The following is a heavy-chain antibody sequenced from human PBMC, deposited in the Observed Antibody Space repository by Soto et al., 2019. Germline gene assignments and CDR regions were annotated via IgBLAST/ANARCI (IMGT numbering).Heavy chain of an antibody. D-gene: IGHD6-13*01. CDR1: GFTFRDYY. J-gene: IGHJ4*02. CDR3: AKLVTIAAAGTVDY. Sequence: QVQLVESGGGLVEPGGSLRLSCAASGFTFRDYYMTWIRQAPGKGLEWVSYISGDGGSTSYADSVKGRFTVSRDNARSSLFLQMNSLRAEDTAFYYCAKLVTIAAAGTVDYWGLGTRVTVSS. CDR2: ISGDGGST. V-gene: IGHV3-11*01.